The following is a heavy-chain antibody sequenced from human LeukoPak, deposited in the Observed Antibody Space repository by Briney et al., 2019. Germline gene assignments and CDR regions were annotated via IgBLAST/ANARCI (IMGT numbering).Heavy chain of an antibody. CDR2: ISWNSGSI. V-gene: IGHV3-9*01. CDR1: GFTFDDYA. J-gene: IGHJ4*02. CDR3: ARAKWVGATTIYFEY. D-gene: IGHD1-26*01. Sequence: GGSLRLSCAASGFTFDDYAMHWVRQAPGKGLEWVSGISWNSGSIGYADSVKGRFTISRDNAKNSLYLQMNSLRAEDTALYYRARAKWVGATTIYFEYWGQGTLVTVSS.